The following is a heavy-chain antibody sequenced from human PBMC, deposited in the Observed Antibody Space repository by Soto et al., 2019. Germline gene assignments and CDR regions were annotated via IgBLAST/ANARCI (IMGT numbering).Heavy chain of an antibody. CDR2: IWYDGSNK. CDR1: GFTISSYG. D-gene: IGHD4-17*01. J-gene: IGHJ6*02. Sequence: QVQLVESGGGVVQPGRSLRLSCAASGFTISSYGMHWVRQAPGKGLEWVAVIWYDGSNKYYADSVKGRFTISRDNSKNTLYLQMNSLRAEDTAVYYCARERYGTRDDYYYGMDVWDQGTTVTVSS. V-gene: IGHV3-33*01. CDR3: ARERYGTRDDYYYGMDV.